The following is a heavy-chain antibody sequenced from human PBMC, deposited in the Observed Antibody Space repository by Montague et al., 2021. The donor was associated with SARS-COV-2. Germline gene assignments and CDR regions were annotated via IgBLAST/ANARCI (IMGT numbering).Heavy chain of an antibody. CDR3: ARREYSYGWGD. D-gene: IGHD5-18*01. J-gene: IGHJ4*02. V-gene: IGHV4-39*01. Sequence: SETLSLTCTVTGGPISGSSDYWGWIRQSPGKGLEWIASVDYSGNTYYIPSLKSRLTISVDTSKNQSSLKLNSVTAADTALYYCARREYSYGWGDWGQGTLVTVSS. CDR2: VDYSGNT. CDR1: GGPISGSSDY.